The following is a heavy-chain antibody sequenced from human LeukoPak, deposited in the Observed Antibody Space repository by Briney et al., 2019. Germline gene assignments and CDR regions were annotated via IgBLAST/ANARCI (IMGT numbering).Heavy chain of an antibody. D-gene: IGHD6-13*01. CDR3: ASAVFGAAAGTR. V-gene: IGHV4-34*01. CDR2: INHSGST. CDR1: GGSFSGYY. Sequence: SETLSLTCAVYGGSFSGYYWSWIRQPPGKGLEWIGEINHSGSTNYNPSLKSQVTISVDTSKNQFSLKLSSVTAADTAVYYCASAVFGAAAGTRRGQGTLVTVSS. J-gene: IGHJ4*02.